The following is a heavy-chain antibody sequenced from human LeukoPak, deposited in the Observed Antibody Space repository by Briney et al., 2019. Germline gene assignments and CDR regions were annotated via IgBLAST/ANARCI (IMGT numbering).Heavy chain of an antibody. D-gene: IGHD3-22*01. CDR2: ISLDGATT. CDR3: AKAVYDTSGHYYYYFDY. V-gene: IGHV3-23*01. CDR1: GFTFSSYA. J-gene: IGHJ4*02. Sequence: GGSLRLSCAASGFTFSSYAMSWVRQAPGKGLEWVSGISLDGATTYYADSVKGRFTISRDNSKNTLFLQMNSLRAEDTAVYYCAKAVYDTSGHYYYYFDYWGQGTLVTVSS.